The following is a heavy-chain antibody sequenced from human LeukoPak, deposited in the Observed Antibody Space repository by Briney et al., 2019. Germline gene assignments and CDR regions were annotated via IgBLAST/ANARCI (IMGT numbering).Heavy chain of an antibody. Sequence: SQTLSLTCAVSGGSISSGGYSWSWIRQPPGKGLEWIGYIYHSGSTYYNPSLKSRVTISVDRSKNQFSLKLSSVTAADTAVYYCARVAPMIGDAFDIWGQGTMVTVSS. CDR1: GGSISSGGYS. D-gene: IGHD3-22*01. J-gene: IGHJ3*02. CDR3: ARVAPMIGDAFDI. CDR2: IYHSGST. V-gene: IGHV4-30-2*01.